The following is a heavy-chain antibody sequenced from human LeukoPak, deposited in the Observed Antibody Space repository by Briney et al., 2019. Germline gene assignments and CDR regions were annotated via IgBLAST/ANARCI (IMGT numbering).Heavy chain of an antibody. D-gene: IGHD3-22*01. Sequence: GGSLRLSCAASGFTFSDYYMSWIRQAPGKGLEWVSYISSSGSAIYYADSVKGRFTVSRDNAKNSMFLQMNSLRAEDTAVYYCARGAYDSSGYYLGFDYWGQGTLVTVSS. V-gene: IGHV3-11*01. J-gene: IGHJ4*02. CDR2: ISSSGSAI. CDR1: GFTFSDYY. CDR3: ARGAYDSSGYYLGFDY.